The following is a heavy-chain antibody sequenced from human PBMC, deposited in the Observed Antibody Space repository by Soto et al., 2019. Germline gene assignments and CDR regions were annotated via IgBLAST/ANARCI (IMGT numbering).Heavy chain of an antibody. CDR1: GFTFSSYS. V-gene: IGHV3-48*01. J-gene: IGHJ4*02. Sequence: GGSLRLSCAASGFTFSSYSMNWVRQAPGKGLEWVSYISSSSSTIYYADSVKGRFTISRDNAKNSLYLQMNSLRAEDTAVYYCAREATVIDYWGQGTLVTVSS. CDR2: ISSSSSTI. CDR3: AREATVIDY. D-gene: IGHD4-17*01.